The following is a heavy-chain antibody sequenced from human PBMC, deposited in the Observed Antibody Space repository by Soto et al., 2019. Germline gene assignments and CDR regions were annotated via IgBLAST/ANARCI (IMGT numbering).Heavy chain of an antibody. Sequence: QVQLVESGGGVVQPGASLRLSCTASGFTFTTYAIHWVRQAPGKGLEWVAVISYDGSHKYYADSVKGRFTISRDNSINTLYLQMASLGVEDTAVYYCTKRRAVTGPDAFDIWGQGTMVTVSS. CDR1: GFTFTTYA. CDR2: ISYDGSHK. CDR3: TKRRAVTGPDAFDI. V-gene: IGHV3-30-3*02. D-gene: IGHD6-19*01. J-gene: IGHJ3*02.